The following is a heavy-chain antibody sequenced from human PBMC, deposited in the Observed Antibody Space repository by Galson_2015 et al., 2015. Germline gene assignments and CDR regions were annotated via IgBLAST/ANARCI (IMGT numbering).Heavy chain of an antibody. CDR2: IYPGDSDT. CDR1: GYSFTSYW. J-gene: IGHJ4*02. D-gene: IGHD3-22*01. V-gene: IGHV5-51*01. CDR3: ARSTYYYDSSGYYYFDY. Sequence: QSGAEVKKPGESLKISCKGSGYSFTSYWIGWVRQMPGKGLEWMGIIYPGDSDTRYSPSFQGQVTISADKSISTAYLQWSSLKASDTAMYYCARSTYYYDSSGYYYFDYWGQGTLVTVSS.